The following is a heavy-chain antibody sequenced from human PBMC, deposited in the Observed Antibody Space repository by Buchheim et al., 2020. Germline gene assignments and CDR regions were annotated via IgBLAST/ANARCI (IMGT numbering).Heavy chain of an antibody. Sequence: QVQLVESGGGVVQPGRSLRLSCAASGFTFSSYGMHWVRQAPGKGLEWVAVISYDGSNKYYADSVKGRFTISRDNSKNTLYLQMNSLRAEDTAVYYCAKLGSWPVDYWGQGTL. J-gene: IGHJ4*02. D-gene: IGHD4-17*01. V-gene: IGHV3-30*18. CDR2: ISYDGSNK. CDR3: AKLGSWPVDY. CDR1: GFTFSSYG.